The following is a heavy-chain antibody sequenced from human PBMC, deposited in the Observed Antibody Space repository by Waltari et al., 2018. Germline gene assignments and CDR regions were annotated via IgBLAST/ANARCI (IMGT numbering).Heavy chain of an antibody. CDR1: GFTFGDYA. CDR3: TRGRYSSGHLDYYGMDV. D-gene: IGHD6-19*01. Sequence: EVQLVESGGGLVQPGRSLRLSCTASGFTFGDYAMSWFRQAPGKGLEWVGCIRSKAYGGTTEYAASVKGRFTISRDDSKSIAYLQMNSLKTEDTAVYYCTRGRYSSGHLDYYGMDVWGQGTTVTVSS. J-gene: IGHJ6*02. CDR2: IRSKAYGGTT. V-gene: IGHV3-49*03.